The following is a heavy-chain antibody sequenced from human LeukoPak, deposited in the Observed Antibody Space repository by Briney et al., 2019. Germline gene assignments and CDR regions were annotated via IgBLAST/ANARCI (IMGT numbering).Heavy chain of an antibody. J-gene: IGHJ1*01. D-gene: IGHD6-13*01. CDR2: ISGSGGST. V-gene: IGHV3-23*01. CDR1: GFTFSSYA. CDR3: ANPRDSSSWGYFQH. Sequence: GGSLRLSCAASGFTFSSYAMSWVRQAPGKGLEWVSAISGSGGSTYYADSVQGRFTIYRDNSKNTLYLQMNSLRAEDTGVYYCANPRDSSSWGYFQHWGQGTLVTVSS.